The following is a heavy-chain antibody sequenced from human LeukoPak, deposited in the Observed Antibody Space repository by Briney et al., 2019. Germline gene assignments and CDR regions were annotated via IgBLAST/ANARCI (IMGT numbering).Heavy chain of an antibody. D-gene: IGHD3-10*01. CDR2: INPSGGNT. J-gene: IGHJ6*03. CDR1: GYTFTSYY. CDR3: ARGPSITMVRGGQWYYYMDV. V-gene: IGHV1-46*01. Sequence: GASVKVSCKASGYTFTSYYIHWVRQAPGQGLEWMGLINPSGGNTNYAQKFQGRVSMTRDTSTSTVYMELGSLRSEDTAVYYCARGPSITMVRGGQWYYYMDVWGKGTTVTISS.